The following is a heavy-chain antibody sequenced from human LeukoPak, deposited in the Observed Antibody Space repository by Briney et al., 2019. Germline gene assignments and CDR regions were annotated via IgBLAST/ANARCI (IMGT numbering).Heavy chain of an antibody. D-gene: IGHD3-3*01. V-gene: IGHV4-4*02. CDR1: GGSITNNNW. J-gene: IGHJ5*02. CDR2: IYHSGST. CDR3: ARVLYRTYYDFWSGYYNNWFDP. Sequence: SETLSLTCAVSGGSITNNNWWSWVRQSPGKGLEWIGEIYHSGSTNYNPSLKSRVTMSVDKSKNQFSLKLSSVTAADTAVYYCARVLYRTYYDFWSGYYNNWFDPWGQGTLVTVSS.